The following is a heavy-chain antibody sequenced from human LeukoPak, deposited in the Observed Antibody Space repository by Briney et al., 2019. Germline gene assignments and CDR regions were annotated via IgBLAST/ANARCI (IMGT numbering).Heavy chain of an antibody. CDR3: ARGGSGSYRYYFDY. CDR1: GYTFTSYY. V-gene: IGHV1-46*01. J-gene: IGHJ4*02. CDR2: INPSGDTA. D-gene: IGHD3-10*01. Sequence: GASVKVSCKASGYTFTSYYMHWVRHAPGQGLEWMAIINPSGDTASYAQKFQGRVTMTRDTSTSTVYMELSSLRSEDTAVYFCARGGSGSYRYYFDYWGQGTLVTVSS.